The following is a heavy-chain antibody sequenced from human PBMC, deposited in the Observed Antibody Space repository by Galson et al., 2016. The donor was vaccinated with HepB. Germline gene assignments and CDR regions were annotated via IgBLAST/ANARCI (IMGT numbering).Heavy chain of an antibody. V-gene: IGHV3-48*04. CDR1: GFSFSSYS. Sequence: SLRLSCAVSGFSFSSYSMNWVRQAPGKGLEWVSYISGSADSRRYADSVKGRFTISRDNSKNSLYLQMNNLRAEDTAVYYCARMVPLYSGGWYVRGDGWFDPWGQGTLVTVSS. D-gene: IGHD6-19*01. CDR2: ISGSADSR. CDR3: ARMVPLYSGGWYVRGDGWFDP. J-gene: IGHJ5*02.